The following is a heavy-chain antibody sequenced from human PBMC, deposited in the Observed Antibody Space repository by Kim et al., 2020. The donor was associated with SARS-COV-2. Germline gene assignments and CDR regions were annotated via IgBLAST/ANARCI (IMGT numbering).Heavy chain of an antibody. Sequence: ASVKVSCKVSGYTLTVLSMHWVRQAPGKGLEWMGGFDPEDGETIYAQKFQGRVTMTEDTSTDTAYMELSSLRSEDTAVYYCATLLAVAGYYYYGMDVWGQGTTVTVSS. CDR1: GYTLTVLS. CDR2: FDPEDGET. J-gene: IGHJ6*02. V-gene: IGHV1-24*01. D-gene: IGHD6-19*01. CDR3: ATLLAVAGYYYYGMDV.